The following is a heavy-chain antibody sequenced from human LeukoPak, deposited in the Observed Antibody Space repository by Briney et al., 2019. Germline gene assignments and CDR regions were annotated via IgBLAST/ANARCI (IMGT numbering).Heavy chain of an antibody. D-gene: IGHD6-6*01. J-gene: IGHJ6*03. Sequence: SQTLSLTCTVSGGSISSGSYYWSWIRQPAGKGLEWIGRIYTSGSTNYNPSLKSRVTISVDTSKNQFSLKLSSVTAADTAVYYCATRSSSSSSRYYYYYMDVWGKGTTVTVSS. CDR1: GGSISSGSYY. CDR3: ATRSSSSSSRYYYYYMDV. V-gene: IGHV4-61*02. CDR2: IYTSGST.